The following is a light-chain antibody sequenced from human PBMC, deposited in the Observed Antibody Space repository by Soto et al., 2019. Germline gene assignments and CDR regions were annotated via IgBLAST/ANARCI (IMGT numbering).Light chain of an antibody. CDR2: GAS. J-gene: IGKJ2*01. CDR3: QQYYTSPET. Sequence: EVVLTQSPDTLSLSPGDTATLSCRASQSLRSTYIAWYQQKPGQTPRLLIYGASSRVTGIPGRFNASGSGTDFTLTITRLEPEDFAVYYCQQYYTSPETFGLGTKVDIK. CDR1: QSLRSTY. V-gene: IGKV3-20*01.